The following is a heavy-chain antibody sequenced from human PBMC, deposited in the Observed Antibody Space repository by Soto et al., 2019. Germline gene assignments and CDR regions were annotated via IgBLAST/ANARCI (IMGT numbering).Heavy chain of an antibody. D-gene: IGHD3-3*02. V-gene: IGHV1-69*01. Sequence: QVQLVQSGAEVKKPGSSVKVSCKASGGTFDSYVISWLRQAPGQGLEWMGGIMPIFGTPNYAQKFRGRVRIGAAESTSTAYLELSSLTSDGTAVDDFARVHSPGIFYFVDPWGQGTLVTVAS. CDR3: ARVHSPGIFYFVDP. J-gene: IGHJ5*02. CDR2: IMPIFGTP. CDR1: GGTFDSYV.